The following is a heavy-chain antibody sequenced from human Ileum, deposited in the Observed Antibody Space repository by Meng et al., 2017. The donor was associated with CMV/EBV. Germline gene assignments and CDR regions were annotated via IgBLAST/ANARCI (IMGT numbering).Heavy chain of an antibody. CDR3: AREQDHSRGA. J-gene: IGHJ5*02. CDR1: GFIFRNDW. D-gene: IGHD6-13*01. Sequence: EGRRGGSGAGLVQPGGSLRLYCGASGFIFRNDWMSWVRQAPGKGLEWVANIKYDGSAEYYMDSVTGRFTISRDNAKNTLYLQMNSLRAEDTAVYYCAREQDHSRGAWGQGTLVTVSS. CDR2: IKYDGSAE. V-gene: IGHV3-7*04.